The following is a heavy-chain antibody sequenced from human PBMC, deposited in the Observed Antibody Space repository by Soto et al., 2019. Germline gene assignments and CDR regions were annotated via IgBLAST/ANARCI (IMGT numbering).Heavy chain of an antibody. J-gene: IGHJ6*02. D-gene: IGHD3-3*01. CDR3: ARDRPLYTIFGVVPPTDV. CDR2: IWYDGSNK. V-gene: IGHV3-33*01. CDR1: GFTFSIYG. Sequence: HPGGSLRLSCAASGFTFSIYGIHWVRLAPGKGLDWVAFIWYDGSNKYYADSVEGRFAISRDNSKNTLYLQMNSLRAENTAVYYCARDRPLYTIFGVVPPTDVWGQGTTVTVSS.